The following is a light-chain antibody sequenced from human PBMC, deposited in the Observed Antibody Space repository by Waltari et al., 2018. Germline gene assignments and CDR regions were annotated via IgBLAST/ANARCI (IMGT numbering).Light chain of an antibody. CDR3: QNHERLPAM. J-gene: IGKJ1*01. CDR2: GAS. V-gene: IGKV3-20*01. Sequence: EIVLTQSPGTLSLSPGERATLSCRASQSVSRYLAWYQQKPGQAPRLLIYGASSRATGIPDFSLTISRLGPEDFAVYYCQNHERLPAMFGQGTKVEIK. CDR1: QSVSRY.